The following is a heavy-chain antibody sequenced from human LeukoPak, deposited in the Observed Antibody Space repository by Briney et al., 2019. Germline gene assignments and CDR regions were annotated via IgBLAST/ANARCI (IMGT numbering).Heavy chain of an antibody. J-gene: IGHJ5*02. Sequence: HPGGSLRLSCAASGFTFSSHWMSWVRQAPGKGLEWVANIKQDGSEKYYVDSVKGRFTISRDNAKNSLYLQLNSLRAEDTALYYCARVAGYYEYTGSITSNWFDPWGQGTLVTVSS. D-gene: IGHD3-3*01. CDR2: IKQDGSEK. CDR3: ARVAGYYEYTGSITSNWFDP. CDR1: GFTFSSHW. V-gene: IGHV3-7*03.